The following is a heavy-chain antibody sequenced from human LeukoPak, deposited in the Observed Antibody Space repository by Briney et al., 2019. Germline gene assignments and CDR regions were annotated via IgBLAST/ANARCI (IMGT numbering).Heavy chain of an antibody. D-gene: IGHD3-16*02. CDR1: GFTFSSYS. CDR2: ISSSSSYI. Sequence: GGSLRLSCAASGFTFSSYSMNWVRQAPGKGLEWVSSISSSSSYIYYADSVKGRFTISRDNAKNSLYLQMNSLRAEDTAVYYCARGRLGELSFFDYWGQGTLVTVSS. CDR3: ARGRLGELSFFDY. J-gene: IGHJ4*02. V-gene: IGHV3-21*01.